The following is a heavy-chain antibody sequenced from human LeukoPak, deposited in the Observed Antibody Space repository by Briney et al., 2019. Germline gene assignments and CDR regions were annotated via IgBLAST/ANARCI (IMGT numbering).Heavy chain of an antibody. D-gene: IGHD3-10*01. CDR2: IYYSGST. V-gene: IGHV4-59*08. Sequence: SETLSLTCTVSGGSISSYYWSWIRQPPGKGLEWIGYIYYSGSTNYNPSLKSRVPISVDTSKNQFSLKLSSVTAADTAVYYCARHIYYYGSGSYHDAFDIWGQGTMVTVSS. CDR1: GGSISSYY. J-gene: IGHJ3*02. CDR3: ARHIYYYGSGSYHDAFDI.